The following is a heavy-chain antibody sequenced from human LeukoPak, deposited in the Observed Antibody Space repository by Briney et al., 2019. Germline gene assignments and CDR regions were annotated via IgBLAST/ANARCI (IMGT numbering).Heavy chain of an antibody. CDR1: GGSFSGYY. D-gene: IGHD4-17*01. Sequence: SETLSLTCAVYGGSFSGYYWSWIRQPPGKGLEWIGSIYYSGNTYYNASLKSQVSISIDTSKNQFSLRLTSVTAADTAVYYCARAAVTTGGVDYWGQGTLVTVSS. CDR2: IYYSGNT. CDR3: ARAAVTTGGVDY. J-gene: IGHJ4*02. V-gene: IGHV4-34*01.